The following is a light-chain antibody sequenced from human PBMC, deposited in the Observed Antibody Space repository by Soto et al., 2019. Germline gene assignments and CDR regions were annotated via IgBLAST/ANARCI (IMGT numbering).Light chain of an antibody. J-gene: IGLJ1*01. CDR3: ASYTTSSTYV. V-gene: IGLV2-14*01. Sequence: QSALTQPASVSGSPGQSIAISCTGTSSDVGGYSYVSWYQQQPGKAPKLVISDVSHRPSGVSDRFSGSKSGNTASLTISGLQTEDEADYYCASYTTSSTYVFGTGTKVTVL. CDR2: DVS. CDR1: SSDVGGYSY.